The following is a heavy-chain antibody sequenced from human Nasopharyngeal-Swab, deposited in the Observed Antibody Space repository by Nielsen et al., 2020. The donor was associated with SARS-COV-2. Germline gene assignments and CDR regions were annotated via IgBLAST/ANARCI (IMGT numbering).Heavy chain of an antibody. Sequence: ASVKVSCTLPGSPLPELSMHWVRQAPGKGLEWMGGFDPEDGETIYAQKFQGRVTMTEDTSTDTAYMELSSLRSEDTAVYYCATVTGSYTGFDYWGQGTLVTVSS. CDR1: GSPLPELS. J-gene: IGHJ4*02. CDR2: FDPEDGET. D-gene: IGHD1-26*01. V-gene: IGHV1-24*01. CDR3: ATVTGSYTGFDY.